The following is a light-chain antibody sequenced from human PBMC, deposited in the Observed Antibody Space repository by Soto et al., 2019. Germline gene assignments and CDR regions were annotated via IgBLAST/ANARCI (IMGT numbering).Light chain of an antibody. J-gene: IGLJ2*01. CDR1: SSDVGGYNY. Sequence: QSVLTQPPSASGPPGQSVTISCTGTSSDVGGYNYVSWYQQHPGKAPKLMIYEVSKRPSGVPDRFSGSKSGNTASLTVSGLQAEDEADYYCSSYAGSPVIFGGGTKLTVL. CDR2: EVS. CDR3: SSYAGSPVI. V-gene: IGLV2-8*01.